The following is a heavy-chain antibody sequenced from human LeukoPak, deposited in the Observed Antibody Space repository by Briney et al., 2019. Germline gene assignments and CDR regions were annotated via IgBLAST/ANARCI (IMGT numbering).Heavy chain of an antibody. V-gene: IGHV4-39*07. Sequence: SETLSLTCTVSGDSVTNTRYYWGWIRQPPGKGLEWIGTIYYTGDTYYNPSLKSRVTISVDTSKNQFSLQLNSVTPEDTAVYYCARGPQLVGYYYIDVWGKGTTVTVSS. CDR2: IYYTGDT. J-gene: IGHJ6*03. CDR3: ARGPQLVGYYYIDV. D-gene: IGHD6-13*01. CDR1: GDSVTNTRYY.